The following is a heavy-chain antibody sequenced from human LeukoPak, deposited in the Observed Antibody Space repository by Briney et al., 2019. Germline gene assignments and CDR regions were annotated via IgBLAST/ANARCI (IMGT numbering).Heavy chain of an antibody. D-gene: IGHD3-22*01. CDR1: GGSISSSSYY. J-gene: IGHJ4*02. CDR3: ASARDSSGYGAHY. Sequence: PSETLSLTCTVSGGSISSSSYYWGWIRQPPGKGLEWIGSIYYSGSTYYNPSLKSRVTISVDTSKNQFSLKLSSVTAADTAVYYCASARDSSGYGAHYWGQGTLVTVSS. V-gene: IGHV4-39*01. CDR2: IYYSGST.